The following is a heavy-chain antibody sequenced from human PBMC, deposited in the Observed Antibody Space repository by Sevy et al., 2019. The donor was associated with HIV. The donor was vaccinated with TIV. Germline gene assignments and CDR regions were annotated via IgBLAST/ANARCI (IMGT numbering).Heavy chain of an antibody. D-gene: IGHD6-13*01. Sequence: GGSLRLSCAASGFTFSSYWMHWVRQAPGKGLVRVSRINSDGSSTSYADSVKGRFTISRDNAKNTLYLQMNSLRAEDTAVYYCARASGYSSSWYIWYFDLWGRGTLVTVSS. V-gene: IGHV3-74*01. CDR3: ARASGYSSSWYIWYFDL. CDR2: INSDGSST. J-gene: IGHJ2*01. CDR1: GFTFSSYW.